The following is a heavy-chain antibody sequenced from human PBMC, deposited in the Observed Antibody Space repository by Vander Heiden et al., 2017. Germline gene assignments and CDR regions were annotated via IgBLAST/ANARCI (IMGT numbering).Heavy chain of an antibody. J-gene: IGHJ5*02. Sequence: HGQLQETGPGLAKPSQTLSLTGSVAGGSVGSGGYYWSWIRQHPGKGLEWIGYIYYSGSTYYNPSLKSRVTISVDTSKNQFSLKLSSVTAVYYCARAYVVVPAAIIGWFDPWGQGTLVTVSS. CDR1: GGSVGSGGYY. D-gene: IGHD2-2*01. CDR2: IYYSGST. V-gene: IGHV4-31*03. CDR3: ARAYVVVPAAIIGWFDP.